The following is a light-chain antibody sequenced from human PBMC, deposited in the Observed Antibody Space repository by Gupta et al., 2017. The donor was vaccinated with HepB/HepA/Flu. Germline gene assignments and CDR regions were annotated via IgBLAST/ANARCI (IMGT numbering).Light chain of an antibody. CDR3: AAWDDSLNGEV. V-gene: IGLV1-44*01. J-gene: IGLJ2*01. CDR2: TTT. CDR1: SSNIGVNT. Sequence: QSVLPQLPSLSGTPGPRVLVSCSASSSNIGVNTVNWYQQLPGAAPKLLIYTTTTRPSGVPDRFSASKSGTSASLAISGLQSEDEADYYCAAWDDSLNGEVFGGGTKLTVL.